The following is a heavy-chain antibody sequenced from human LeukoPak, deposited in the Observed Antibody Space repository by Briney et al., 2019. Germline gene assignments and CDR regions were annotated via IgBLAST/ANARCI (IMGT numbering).Heavy chain of an antibody. CDR2: IIPIFGTA. Sequence: ASVKVSCKASGGTFSSYAISWVRQAPGHGLEWMGGIIPIFGTANYAQKFQGRVTITACESTSTAYMELSSLRSEDTAVYYCARVGLHDLGGLFDYWGQGTLVTVSS. CDR3: ARVGLHDLGGLFDY. V-gene: IGHV1-69*13. D-gene: IGHD3-16*01. CDR1: GGTFSSYA. J-gene: IGHJ4*02.